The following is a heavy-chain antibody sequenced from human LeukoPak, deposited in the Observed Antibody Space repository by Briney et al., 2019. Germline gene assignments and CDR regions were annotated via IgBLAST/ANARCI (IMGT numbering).Heavy chain of an antibody. CDR2: INHRGST. CDR3: ASSVGSTDY. D-gene: IGHD1-26*01. Sequence: KPSETLSLTCAVYGESLSKYYWNWIRQSPGKGLEWIGEINHRGSTNQNPSLKSRVTLSVDTSKHQFSLKLTSVTAADAAVYYCASSVGSTDYWGQGTLVTVSS. V-gene: IGHV4-34*01. J-gene: IGHJ4*02. CDR1: GESLSKYY.